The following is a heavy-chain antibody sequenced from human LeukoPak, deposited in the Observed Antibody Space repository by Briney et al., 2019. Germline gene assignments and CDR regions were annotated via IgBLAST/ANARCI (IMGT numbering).Heavy chain of an antibody. D-gene: IGHD2-2*01. J-gene: IGHJ4*02. CDR3: AKRCVVIRVILVGFHKEAYYFDS. Sequence: PAGSLRLSCAVSGITLSNYGMGCFRQPPRKGLQWVASLSARSGGTSYTHSVRGRVTISRDKAKNKFYLKMNSLRAEDTAVYFCAKRCVVIRVILVGFHKEAYYFDSWGQGVLVTVSS. CDR1: GITLSNYG. V-gene: IGHV3-23*01. CDR2: LSARSGGT.